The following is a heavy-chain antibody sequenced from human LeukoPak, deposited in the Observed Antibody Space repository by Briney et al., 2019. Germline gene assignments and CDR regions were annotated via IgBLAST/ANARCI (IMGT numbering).Heavy chain of an antibody. Sequence: SVKVSCKASGYAFTNYGTFCGRQTPGQGLESMGWISAYRGNTNSAQKLKGRVTMTTETSTSTASMELESLRSDDTAVYYCAISQGSYYDTSGYLGGDYWGQGTLVTVSS. V-gene: IGHV1-18*01. J-gene: IGHJ4*02. CDR3: AISQGSYYDTSGYLGGDY. D-gene: IGHD3-22*01. CDR1: GYAFTNYG. CDR2: ISAYRGNT.